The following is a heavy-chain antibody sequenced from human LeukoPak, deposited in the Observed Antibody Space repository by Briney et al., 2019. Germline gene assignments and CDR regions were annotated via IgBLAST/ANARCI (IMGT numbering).Heavy chain of an antibody. J-gene: IGHJ6*03. V-gene: IGHV4-59*02. Sequence: SETLSLTCTVSGASVRGYYWSWIRQPPGEGLEWIGYIHYTGNTDYNPSLTSRVTMSVDTSKNQFSLKLSSVTAADTAVYYCARLGHGSGSDDYYYMDVWGKGTTVTISS. CDR1: GASVRGYY. CDR3: ARLGHGSGSDDYYYMDV. CDR2: IHYTGNT. D-gene: IGHD3-10*01.